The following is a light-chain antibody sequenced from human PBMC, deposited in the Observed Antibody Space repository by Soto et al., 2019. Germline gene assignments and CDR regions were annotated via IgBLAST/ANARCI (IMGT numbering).Light chain of an antibody. Sequence: EIVLTQSPGTLSLSPGEGATLSCRASQGVSGSSLAWYQQRPGQAPRLLIHGASSRAAGIPDRFSGSGSGTDFTLTIDRLEPEDFAVYYCQHYSSSPPMYTFGQGTKVDIK. CDR2: GAS. CDR1: QGVSGSS. V-gene: IGKV3-20*01. CDR3: QHYSSSPPMYT. J-gene: IGKJ2*01.